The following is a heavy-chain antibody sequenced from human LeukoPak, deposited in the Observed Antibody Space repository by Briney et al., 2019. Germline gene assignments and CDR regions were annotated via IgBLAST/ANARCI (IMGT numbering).Heavy chain of an antibody. CDR2: IIPILGIA. CDR3: ARDPLYDSSGYYYYYYGMDV. CDR1: GGTFSSYT. J-gene: IGHJ6*02. V-gene: IGHV1-69*04. Sequence: GASVKGSCKASGGTFSSYTISWVRQAPGQGLEWMGRIIPILGIANYAQKFRGRVTITADKSTSTAYMELSSLRSEDTAVYYCARDPLYDSSGYYYYYYGMDVWGQGTTVTVSS. D-gene: IGHD3-22*01.